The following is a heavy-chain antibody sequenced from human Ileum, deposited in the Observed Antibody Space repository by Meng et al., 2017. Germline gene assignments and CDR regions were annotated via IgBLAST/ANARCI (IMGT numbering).Heavy chain of an antibody. J-gene: IGHJ4*02. CDR3: ARDFGTVRGAIPSTYGY. D-gene: IGHD3-10*01. V-gene: IGHV3-48*03. CDR2: ISSSGSTI. CDR1: GFTFSSYE. Sequence: GESLKISCAASGFTFSSYEMNWVRQAPGKGLEWVSYISSSGSTIYYADSVKGRFTISRDNAKNSLYLQMNSLRAEDTAVYYCARDFGTVRGAIPSTYGYWGQGTLVTVSS.